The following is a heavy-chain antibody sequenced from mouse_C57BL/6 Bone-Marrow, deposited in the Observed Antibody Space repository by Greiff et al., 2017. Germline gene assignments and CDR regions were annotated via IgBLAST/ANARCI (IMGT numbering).Heavy chain of an antibody. CDR2: IDPSDSYT. CDR1: GYTFTSYW. Sequence: QVQLQQPGAELVMPGASVKLSCKASGYTFTSYWMHWVKQRPGQGLEWIGEIDPSDSYTNYNQKFKGKSTLTVDKSSSTAYMQLSSLTSEDSAVYYCARWRNYYGHYCDYWGQGTTLTVSS. V-gene: IGHV1-69*01. CDR3: ARWRNYYGHYCDY. J-gene: IGHJ2*01. D-gene: IGHD1-2*01.